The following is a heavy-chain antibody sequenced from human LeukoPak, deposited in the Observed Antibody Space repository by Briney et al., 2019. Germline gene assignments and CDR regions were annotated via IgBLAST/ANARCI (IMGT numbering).Heavy chain of an antibody. V-gene: IGHV4-39*01. CDR3: ARPENDGSYHY. J-gene: IGHJ4*02. Sequence: SETLSLTCTVSGVSISSSTYYWGWIRQPPGKGLEWIGSIYYSGSAYYNPSLKSRVTISVDTSKNQFSLKLSSVTAADTAVYFCARPENDGSYHYWGRGTLVTVSS. CDR2: IYYSGSA. CDR1: GVSISSSTYY. D-gene: IGHD1-26*01.